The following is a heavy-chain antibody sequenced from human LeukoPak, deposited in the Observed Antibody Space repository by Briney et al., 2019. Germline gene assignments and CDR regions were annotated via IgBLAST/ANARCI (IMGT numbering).Heavy chain of an antibody. CDR1: GDSISSYY. CDR3: ARRYGDHNLYYFNY. D-gene: IGHD4-17*01. J-gene: IGHJ4*02. CDR2: IYYTGST. Sequence: SETLSLTCTVSGDSISSYYWSWIRQPPGKGLEWIGYIYYTGSTNYNPSLKSRVTMSVDTSKNQFSLKLSSVTAADTAVYYCARRYGDHNLYYFNYRGQGTLVTVSS. V-gene: IGHV4-59*08.